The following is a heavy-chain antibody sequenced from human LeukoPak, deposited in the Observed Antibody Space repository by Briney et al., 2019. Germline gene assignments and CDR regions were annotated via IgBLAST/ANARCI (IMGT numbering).Heavy chain of an antibody. V-gene: IGHV1-18*01. J-gene: IGHJ4*02. Sequence: ASVKVSCKAPGYTFTSYGISWVRQAPGQGLEGMGWISAYNGNTNYAQKLQGRVTMTTDTSTSTAYMELRSLRSDDTAVYYCARDQSYYDILTGYSKLLDYWGQGTLVTVSS. CDR1: GYTFTSYG. CDR3: ARDQSYYDILTGYSKLLDY. D-gene: IGHD3-9*01. CDR2: ISAYNGNT.